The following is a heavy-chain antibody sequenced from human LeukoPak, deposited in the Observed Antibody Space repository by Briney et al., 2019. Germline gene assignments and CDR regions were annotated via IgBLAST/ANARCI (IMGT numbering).Heavy chain of an antibody. CDR1: GFTFSSHS. D-gene: IGHD4-23*01. V-gene: IGHV3-21*04. CDR2: ISSSGRYI. CDR3: AKDGALLRWPVYYFDY. J-gene: IGHJ4*02. Sequence: GGSLRLSCAASGFTFSSHSMNWVRQAPGKGLEWVSSISSSGRYIYYADSVKGRFTISRDNAKNTLYLQMNSLRAEDTAVYYCAKDGALLRWPVYYFDYWGQGTLVTVSS.